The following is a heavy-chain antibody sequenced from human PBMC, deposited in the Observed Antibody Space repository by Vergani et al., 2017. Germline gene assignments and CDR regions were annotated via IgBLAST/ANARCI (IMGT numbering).Heavy chain of an antibody. Sequence: QVQLQQWGAGLLKPSETLPLTCAVYGGSFSNYYWTWIRQSPGKGLEWIVEVNHSGGTNYNPSLKSRLTISVDTSKTQFSLKLSSVTAADTAVYFCSAYVLGQYHFDYWGQGTLVTVSS. CDR3: SAYVLGQYHFDY. CDR2: VNHSGGT. CDR1: GGSFSNYY. V-gene: IGHV4-34*02. J-gene: IGHJ4*02. D-gene: IGHD5-12*01.